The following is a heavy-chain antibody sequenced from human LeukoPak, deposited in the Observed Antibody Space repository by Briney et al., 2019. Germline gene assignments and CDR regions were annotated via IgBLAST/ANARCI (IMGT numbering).Heavy chain of an antibody. Sequence: SETLSLTCSVSGDSISTSSSYWGWIRQPPGKGLEWIGSIYYSGSTYYNTSLKSRVTISVDTSKNQFSLKLNSVTAADTAVYYCARVPYYDFWSGYFDYWGQGTLVTVSS. CDR3: ARVPYYDFWSGYFDY. V-gene: IGHV4-39*01. D-gene: IGHD3-3*01. CDR1: GDSISTSSSY. CDR2: IYYSGST. J-gene: IGHJ4*02.